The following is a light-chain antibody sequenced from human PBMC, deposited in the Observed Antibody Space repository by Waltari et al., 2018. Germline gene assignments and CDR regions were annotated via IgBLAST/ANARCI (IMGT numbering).Light chain of an antibody. V-gene: IGKV1D-16*01. J-gene: IGKJ5*01. CDR3: QQYNSFPIT. CDR1: QVIIRW. Sequence: IQMTQSQSSLSASVGARVNITCRASQVIIRWLDWYQQKPGKSLKSLRYGASSLQSGVPSRFSGSGSGTDFTLTISSLQPEDFATYYCQQYNSFPITFGQGTRLEIK. CDR2: GAS.